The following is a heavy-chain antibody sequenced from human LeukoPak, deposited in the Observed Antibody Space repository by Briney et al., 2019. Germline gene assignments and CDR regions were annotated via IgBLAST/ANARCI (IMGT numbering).Heavy chain of an antibody. D-gene: IGHD6-13*01. CDR2: INTDGSST. Sequence: GGSLRLSCAASGFTFSSYWMHWVRQAPGKGLVWVSRINTDGSSTSYADSVKGRFTISRDNSKNTLYLQMNSLRAEDTAVYYCAKDKSSSQVAALDYWGRGTLVTVSS. CDR1: GFTFSSYW. CDR3: AKDKSSSQVAALDY. V-gene: IGHV3-74*01. J-gene: IGHJ4*02.